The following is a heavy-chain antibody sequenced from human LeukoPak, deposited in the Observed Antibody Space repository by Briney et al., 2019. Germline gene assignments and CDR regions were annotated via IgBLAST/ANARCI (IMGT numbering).Heavy chain of an antibody. J-gene: IGHJ4*02. CDR3: ARSPLRSGNSAFDY. Sequence: SVKVSCKASGGTFSSYAISWVRQAPGQGLEWMGGIIPIFGTANYVQKFQGRVTITADESTSTAYMELSSLRSEDTAVYYCARSPLRSGNSAFDYWDQGTLVTVSS. D-gene: IGHD4-23*01. V-gene: IGHV1-69*13. CDR2: IIPIFGTA. CDR1: GGTFSSYA.